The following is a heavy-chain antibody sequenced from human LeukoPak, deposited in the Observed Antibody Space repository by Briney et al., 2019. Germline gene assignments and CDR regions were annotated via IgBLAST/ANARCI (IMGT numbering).Heavy chain of an antibody. D-gene: IGHD2/OR15-2a*01. CDR2: IKQDGSEK. CDR3: ARNRYLDL. V-gene: IGHV3-7*01. CDR1: EITFSDTW. J-gene: IGHJ2*01. Sequence: GGSLRLSCAASEITFSDTWMNWVRQAPGKGLEWVANIKQDGSEKYYVDSVKGRFTISRDNAKNSLYLQMHSLRAEDTAVYYCARNRYLDLWGRGTLVTVSS.